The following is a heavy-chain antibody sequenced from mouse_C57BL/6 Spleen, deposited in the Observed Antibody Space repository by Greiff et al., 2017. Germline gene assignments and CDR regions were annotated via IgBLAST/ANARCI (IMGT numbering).Heavy chain of an antibody. CDR1: GYAFSSSW. V-gene: IGHV1-82*01. Sequence: VQLQQSGPELVKPGASVKISCKASGYAFSSSWMNWVKQRPGKGLEWIGRIYPGDGDTNYNGKFKGKATLTADKSSSTAYMQLSSLTSEDSAVYFCARSLYGMDYWGQGTSVTVSS. J-gene: IGHJ4*01. CDR3: ARSLYGMDY. CDR2: IYPGDGDT.